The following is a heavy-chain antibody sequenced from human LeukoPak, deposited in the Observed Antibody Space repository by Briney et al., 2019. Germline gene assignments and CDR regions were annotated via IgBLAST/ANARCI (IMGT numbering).Heavy chain of an antibody. CDR1: GFIFSSYG. Sequence: PGGSLRLSCAASGFIFSSYGMHWVRQAPGKGLEWVAVIWYDGSNEYYADSVKGRFTISRDNAKNSLYLQMNSLRDEDTAVYYCVRDILEGFFDSWGQGTLVTVSS. V-gene: IGHV3-33*01. CDR2: IWYDGSNE. J-gene: IGHJ4*02. CDR3: VRDILEGFFDS. D-gene: IGHD1-1*01.